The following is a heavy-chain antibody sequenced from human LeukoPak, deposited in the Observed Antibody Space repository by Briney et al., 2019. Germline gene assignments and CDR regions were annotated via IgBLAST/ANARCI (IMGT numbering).Heavy chain of an antibody. CDR2: ISAYNGNT. CDR1: GYTFTSYG. CDR3: ARDILRDYYDSSGYSDAFDI. V-gene: IGHV1-18*01. D-gene: IGHD3-22*01. Sequence: ASVKVSCKASGYTFTSYGISWLRQAPGQGLEWMGWISAYNGNTNYAQKLQGRVTMTTDTSTSTAYMELRSLRSDDTAVYYCARDILRDYYDSSGYSDAFDIWGQGTMVTVSS. J-gene: IGHJ3*02.